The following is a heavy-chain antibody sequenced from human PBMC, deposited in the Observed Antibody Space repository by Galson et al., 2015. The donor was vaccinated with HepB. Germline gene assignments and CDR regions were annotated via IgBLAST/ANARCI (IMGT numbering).Heavy chain of an antibody. D-gene: IGHD4-23*01. J-gene: IGHJ4*02. Sequence: SVKVSCKASGYTFTSYGISWVRQAPGQGLEWMGWISAYNGNTNYAQKLQGRVTMTTDTSTSTAYMELRSLRSDDTAVYYCARETGADYGGNPGRFDYWGQGTLVTVSS. CDR1: GYTFTSYG. V-gene: IGHV1-18*04. CDR3: ARETGADYGGNPGRFDY. CDR2: ISAYNGNT.